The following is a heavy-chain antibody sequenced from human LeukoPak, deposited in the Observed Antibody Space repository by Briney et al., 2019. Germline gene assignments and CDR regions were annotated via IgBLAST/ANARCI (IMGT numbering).Heavy chain of an antibody. V-gene: IGHV4-61*09. CDR2: IHTSGGT. CDR1: GGSISSGSYC. D-gene: IGHD2-15*01. Sequence: SETLSLTCTVSGGSISSGSYCWSWIRQPAGKGLEWIGHIHTSGGTNYNPSLKSRVTMSVHTSKNQFSLKLSSVTAADTAVYYCAKFGGMCDSMVVAATRRFDYWGQGTLVTVSS. J-gene: IGHJ4*02. CDR3: AKFGGMCDSMVVAATRRFDY.